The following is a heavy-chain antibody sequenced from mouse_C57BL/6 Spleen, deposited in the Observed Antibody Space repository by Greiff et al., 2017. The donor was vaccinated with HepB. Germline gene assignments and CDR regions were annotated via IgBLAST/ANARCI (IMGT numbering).Heavy chain of an antibody. CDR1: GYTFNDYY. V-gene: IGHV1-19*01. J-gene: IGHJ4*01. CDR2: INPYNGGT. Sequence: EVQLQQSGPVLVKPGASVKMSCKASGYTFNDYYMNWVKQSHGKSLEWIGVINPYNGGTSYNQKFKGKATLTVDKSSSTAYMELNSLTSEDSAVYYCARGGIYSNSGAMDYWGQGTSVTVSS. CDR3: ARGGIYSNSGAMDY. D-gene: IGHD2-5*01.